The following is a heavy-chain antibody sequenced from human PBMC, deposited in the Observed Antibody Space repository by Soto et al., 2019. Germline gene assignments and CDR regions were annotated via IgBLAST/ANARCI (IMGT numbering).Heavy chain of an antibody. Sequence: SETLSLTCAVSGGSISSSNWWSWVRQPPGKGLEWIGEIYHSGSTNYNPSLKSRVTMTRDTSISTAYMELSRLRSDDTAVYYCARDLEYSNSNWFDPRGQGTLVTV. V-gene: IGHV4-4*02. CDR2: IYHSGST. CDR1: GGSISSSNW. J-gene: IGHJ5*02. D-gene: IGHD4-4*01. CDR3: ARDLEYSNSNWFDP.